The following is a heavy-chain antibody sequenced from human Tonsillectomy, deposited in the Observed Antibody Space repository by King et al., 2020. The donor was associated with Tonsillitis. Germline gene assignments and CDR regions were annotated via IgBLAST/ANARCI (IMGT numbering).Heavy chain of an antibody. Sequence: VQLQESGPGLVKPSETLSLTCTVSGGSISSYYWSWIRQPPGKGLEWIGYIYYSGSTNYNPSLKSRVTISVDTSKNQFSLKLCSVTAADTAVYYCARDLFYDSESYDAFDIWGQGTMVTVSS. V-gene: IGHV4-59*01. CDR3: ARDLFYDSESYDAFDI. D-gene: IGHD3-22*01. CDR2: IYYSGST. CDR1: GGSISSYY. J-gene: IGHJ3*02.